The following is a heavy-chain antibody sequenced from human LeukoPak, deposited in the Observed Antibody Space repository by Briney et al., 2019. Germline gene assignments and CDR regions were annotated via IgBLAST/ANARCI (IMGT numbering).Heavy chain of an antibody. V-gene: IGHV3-23*01. CDR2: IIGSGGIT. CDR3: AKEIQIYSSSWYGGVDY. J-gene: IGHJ4*02. CDR1: GFTFSSYA. Sequence: PGGSLRLSCAASGFTFSSYAMSWVRQAPGKGLEWVSGIIGSGGITYYAGSVKGRFTISRDNSKNTLYLQMNSLRAEDTAVYYCAKEIQIYSSSWYGGVDYWGQGTLVTVSS. D-gene: IGHD6-13*01.